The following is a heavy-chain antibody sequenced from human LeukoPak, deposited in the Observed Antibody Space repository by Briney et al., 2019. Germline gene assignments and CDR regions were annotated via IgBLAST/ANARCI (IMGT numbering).Heavy chain of an antibody. D-gene: IGHD1-14*01. CDR1: GFTFGNSC. J-gene: IGHJ3*01. CDR3: VGVVEPSYSDGFDV. Sequence: PGGSLRLSCAASGFTFGNSCVHWVRQAPGKGLVWVSLINADGSTANYAVYVKGRFTIAKDNARNTLSLNMISLTAEDTDVYYCVGVVEPSYSDGFDVWGKGTMITVSS. V-gene: IGHV3-74*01. CDR2: INADGSTA.